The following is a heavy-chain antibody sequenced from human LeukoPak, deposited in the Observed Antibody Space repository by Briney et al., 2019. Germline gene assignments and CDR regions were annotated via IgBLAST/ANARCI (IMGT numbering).Heavy chain of an antibody. CDR1: GYTFTSYY. J-gene: IGHJ4*02. CDR3: ARTPEYSSSWYSLFDY. V-gene: IGHV1-46*01. D-gene: IGHD6-13*01. CDR2: INPSGGST. Sequence: ASVKVSCKASGYTFTSYYMHWVRQAPGQGLEWMGIINPSGGSTSYAQKFQGRVTMTRDTSTSTVYMELSSLRSEDTAVYYCARTPEYSSSWYSLFDYWGQGTLVTVSS.